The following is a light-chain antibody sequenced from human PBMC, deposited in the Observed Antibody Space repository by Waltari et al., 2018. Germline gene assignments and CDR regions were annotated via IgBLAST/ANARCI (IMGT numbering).Light chain of an antibody. Sequence: QSELTQPSYVSGSPRQSITISSTGTSSDVGGYNYVSWYQQHPGKAPKLMIDDVSNRPSAVSDRFSGSKSGNTASLTISGLQAEDEADYYCSSYTRSSTWVFGGGTKLTVL. CDR2: DVS. J-gene: IGLJ3*02. CDR3: SSYTRSSTWV. CDR1: SSDVGGYNY. V-gene: IGLV2-14*03.